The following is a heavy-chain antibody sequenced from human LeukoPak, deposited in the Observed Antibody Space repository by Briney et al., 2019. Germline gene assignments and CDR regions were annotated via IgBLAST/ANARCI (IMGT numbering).Heavy chain of an antibody. CDR3: AREIAGYSYGAFDY. V-gene: IGHV3-21*01. CDR2: INSRSSYI. Sequence: GGSLRLSCAASGFTFSSYSMNWVRQAPGKGLEWVSSINSRSSYIYYADSVKGRFTVSRGNAQNSLYLQMNSLRAEGTAVYYCAREIAGYSYGAFDYWGQGTLVTVSS. CDR1: GFTFSSYS. J-gene: IGHJ4*02. D-gene: IGHD5-18*01.